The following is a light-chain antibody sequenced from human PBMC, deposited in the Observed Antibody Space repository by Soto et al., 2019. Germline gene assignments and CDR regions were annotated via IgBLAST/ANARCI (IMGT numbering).Light chain of an antibody. V-gene: IGKV3-11*01. CDR1: QSVGNS. CDR3: QQRYTWVT. Sequence: EIVLTQSPATLSLYPGERATLSCRASQSVGNSLAWFQQTPGQAPRLLIYDASTRATGIPARFSGSGSGTAFTLTINSLEPEDSAVYYCQQRYTWVTFGGWTKVEIK. CDR2: DAS. J-gene: IGKJ4*01.